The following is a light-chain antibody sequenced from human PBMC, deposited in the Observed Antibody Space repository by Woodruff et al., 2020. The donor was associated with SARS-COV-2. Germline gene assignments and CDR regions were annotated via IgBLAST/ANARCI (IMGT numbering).Light chain of an antibody. CDR3: QQYYSTPRT. J-gene: IGKJ1*01. CDR1: QSVLYSSNNKNY. V-gene: IGKV4-1*01. Sequence: KSSQSVLYSSNNKNYLAWYQQKPGQPPKLLIYWASTRESGVPDRFSGSGSGTDFTLTISSLQAEDVAVYYCQQYYSTPRTFG. CDR2: WAS.